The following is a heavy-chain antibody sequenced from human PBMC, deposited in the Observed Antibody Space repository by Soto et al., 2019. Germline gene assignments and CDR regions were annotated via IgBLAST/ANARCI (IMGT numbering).Heavy chain of an antibody. CDR1: GGSISSSNYY. D-gene: IGHD2-8*01. V-gene: IGHV4-39*01. CDR2: IYYSGST. J-gene: IGHJ6*02. Sequence: QLQLQESGPGLVKPSETLSLTCTVSGGSISSSNYYWGWIRQPPGKGLEWIGSIYYSGSTYYNPSLKSRVTISVDTSKNQFSLRLSSVTAADTAVYYCARPTNGLLLYGMDVWGQGTTVTVSS. CDR3: ARPTNGLLLYGMDV.